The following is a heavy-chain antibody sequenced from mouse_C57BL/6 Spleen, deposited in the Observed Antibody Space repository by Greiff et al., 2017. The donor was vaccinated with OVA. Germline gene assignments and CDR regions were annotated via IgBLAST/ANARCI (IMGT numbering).Heavy chain of an antibody. J-gene: IGHJ1*03. Sequence: DVKLVESEGGLVQPGSSMKLSCTASGFTFSDYYMAWVRQVPEKGLEWVANINYDGSSTYYLDSLKSRFIISRDNAKNILYLQMSSLKSEDTATYYCARWYYGSSYGWYFDVWGTGTTVTVSS. CDR2: INYDGSST. V-gene: IGHV5-16*01. D-gene: IGHD1-1*01. CDR1: GFTFSDYY. CDR3: ARWYYGSSYGWYFDV.